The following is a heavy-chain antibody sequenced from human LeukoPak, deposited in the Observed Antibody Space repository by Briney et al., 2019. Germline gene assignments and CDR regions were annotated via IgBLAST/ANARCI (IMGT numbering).Heavy chain of an antibody. CDR3: ARQGYGSGSSYLDY. CDR1: GGSISSYY. D-gene: IGHD3-10*01. V-gene: IGHV4-34*01. Sequence: SETLSLTCTVSGGSISSYYWSWIRQPPGKGLEWIGEINHSGSTNYNPSLKSRVTISVDTSKNQFSLKLSSVTAADTAVYYCARQGYGSGSSYLDYWGQGTLVTVSS. CDR2: INHSGST. J-gene: IGHJ4*02.